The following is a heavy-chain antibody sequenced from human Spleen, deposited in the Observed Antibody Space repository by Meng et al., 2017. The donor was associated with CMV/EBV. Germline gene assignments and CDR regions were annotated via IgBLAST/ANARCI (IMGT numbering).Heavy chain of an antibody. D-gene: IGHD6-13*01. CDR1: GFTFSTYE. Sequence: GGSLRLSCAASGFTFSTYEMDWVRQAPGKGLEWVSYISTSGATKYYADSVKGRFTISRDNAKNSLFLQMNSLRAEDTAVYYCAKFPLSSTWYIAAPDYWGQGTLVTVSS. CDR3: AKFPLSSTWYIAAPDY. CDR2: ISTSGATK. V-gene: IGHV3-48*03. J-gene: IGHJ4*02.